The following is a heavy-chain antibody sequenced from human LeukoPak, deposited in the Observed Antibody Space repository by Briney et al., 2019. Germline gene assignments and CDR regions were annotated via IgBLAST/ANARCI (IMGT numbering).Heavy chain of an antibody. V-gene: IGHV3-23*01. CDR3: AVDWYDSSGYGTFDY. CDR1: GFSFSSYG. D-gene: IGHD3-22*01. J-gene: IGHJ4*02. CDR2: ITGSAGYT. Sequence: QPGVFLRLSCAASGFSFSSYGMSWVRQGPGKGLEWVSTITGSAGYTNYSDSVKGRFAIFRDNSKNTLYVQMHSLRAEDTAVYYCAVDWYDSSGYGTFDYWGQGTLVT.